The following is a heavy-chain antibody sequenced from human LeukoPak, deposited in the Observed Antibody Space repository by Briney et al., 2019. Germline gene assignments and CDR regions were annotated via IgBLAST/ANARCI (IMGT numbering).Heavy chain of an antibody. J-gene: IGHJ6*03. CDR2: IHYTGTT. Sequence: SETLSLSCTVSGGSISSSGYYWGWIRQFPGKGLEWIGSIHYTGTTYYNPSLKSRVTTSVDTSKSQFSLKLSSVTAADTAVYYCARRSYYYYMDVWGKGTTVTISS. CDR1: GGSISSSGYY. V-gene: IGHV4-39*01. CDR3: ARRSYYYYMDV.